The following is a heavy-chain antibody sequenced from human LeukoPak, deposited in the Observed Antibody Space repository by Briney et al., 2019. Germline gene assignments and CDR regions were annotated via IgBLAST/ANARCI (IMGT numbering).Heavy chain of an antibody. Sequence: SETLSLTCAVSGGSISSSTWWSWVRQPPGKGLEWIGEIYHSGATNYNPSLKSRVTISVDKSKNQFSLKLNSVTAADTAVYYCASYCGGDCYSRLDDAFDIWGQGTMVTVSS. CDR3: ASYCGGDCYSRLDDAFDI. CDR1: GGSISSSTW. V-gene: IGHV4-4*02. CDR2: IYHSGAT. D-gene: IGHD2-21*02. J-gene: IGHJ3*02.